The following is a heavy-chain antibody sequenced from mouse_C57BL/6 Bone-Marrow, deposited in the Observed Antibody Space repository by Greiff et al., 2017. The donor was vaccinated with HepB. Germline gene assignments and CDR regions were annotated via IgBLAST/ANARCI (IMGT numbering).Heavy chain of an antibody. CDR1: GYTFTSYW. CDR2: IHPNSGST. CDR3: ARGGWLLVWFAF. D-gene: IGHD2-3*01. J-gene: IGHJ3*01. V-gene: IGHV1-64*01. Sequence: QVQLLQPGAELVKPGASVKLSCTASGYTFTSYWMHWVKQRPGQGLEWIGMIHPNSGSTNYNEKFKSKATLTVDTSSSTAYMQLSSLTSEDSAVYYCARGGWLLVWFAFWDQGTLVTVSA.